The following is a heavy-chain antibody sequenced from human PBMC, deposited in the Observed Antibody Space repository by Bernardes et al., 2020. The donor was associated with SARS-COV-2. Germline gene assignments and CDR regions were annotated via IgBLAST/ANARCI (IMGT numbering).Heavy chain of an antibody. Sequence: GGSLRLSCTGSGFIFGDYALSWFRQAPGKGLEWVGFIRSKVYGVTTAFGAPVEGRFTISRDDSRSIAFLQMNSLKTEDTAVYYCTRDTIDYYGSGRYYPRYSWGQGTQVTVSS. CDR3: TRDTIDYYGSGRYYPRYS. J-gene: IGHJ5*02. V-gene: IGHV3-49*03. CDR1: GFIFGDYA. D-gene: IGHD3-10*01. CDR2: IRSKVYGVTT.